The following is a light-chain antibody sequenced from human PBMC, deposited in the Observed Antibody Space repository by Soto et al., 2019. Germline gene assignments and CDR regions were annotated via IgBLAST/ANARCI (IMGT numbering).Light chain of an antibody. Sequence: QSALTQPASVSGSPGQSITISCTGISSDVGGYNYVSWYQQHPGKGPKLMIYDVSDRPSGVSNRFSGSKSGNTASLTISGLQTEDEAYYYCSSYSSSTTLVVFGRGTKLTVL. CDR2: DVS. CDR3: SSYSSSTTLVV. J-gene: IGLJ2*01. CDR1: SSDVGGYNY. V-gene: IGLV2-14*01.